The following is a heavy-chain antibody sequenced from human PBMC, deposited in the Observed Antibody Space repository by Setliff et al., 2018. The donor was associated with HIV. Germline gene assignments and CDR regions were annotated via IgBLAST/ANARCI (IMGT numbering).Heavy chain of an antibody. CDR1: GESFSGYY. V-gene: IGHV4-34*01. J-gene: IGHJ4*02. D-gene: IGHD3-22*01. CDR2: VNHSGNT. Sequence: PSETLSLTCAVYGESFSGYYGTWIRQPPGKGLEWIGEVNHSGNTNYTPSLKSRVTISADTSKNQFSLKRTSVTAADTAVYYCARGTVITYFYDSSGSFDYWGQGTLVTVSS. CDR3: ARGTVITYFYDSSGSFDY.